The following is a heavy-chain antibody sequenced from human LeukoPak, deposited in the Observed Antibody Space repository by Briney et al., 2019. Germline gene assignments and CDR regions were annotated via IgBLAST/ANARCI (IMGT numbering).Heavy chain of an antibody. D-gene: IGHD5-24*01. CDR3: AKETDYNYIYYFDY. CDR2: ISGRGAST. J-gene: IGHJ4*02. V-gene: IGHV3-23*01. CDR1: GFTFSNSW. Sequence: GGSLRLSCAASGFTFSNSWMTWFRQAPGKGLEWVSGISGRGASTYYADSVKGRFTISRDNSKNTLYLQMNSLRAEDTAVYSCAKETDYNYIYYFDYWGQGTLVTVSS.